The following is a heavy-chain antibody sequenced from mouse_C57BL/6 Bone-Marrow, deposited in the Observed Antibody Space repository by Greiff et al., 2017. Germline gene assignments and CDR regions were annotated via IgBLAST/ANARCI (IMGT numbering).Heavy chain of an antibody. CDR1: GFTFSDYG. CDR2: ISSGSSTI. J-gene: IGHJ2*01. V-gene: IGHV5-17*01. Sequence: EVQVVESGGGLVKPGGSLKLSCAASGFTFSDYGMHWVRQAPEKGLEWVAYISSGSSTIYYADTVKGRFPISRDNAKNPLFLQMTRLRSEDTAMYYCAREYYGSRGYYFDYWGQGTTLTVSS. CDR3: AREYYGSRGYYFDY. D-gene: IGHD1-1*01.